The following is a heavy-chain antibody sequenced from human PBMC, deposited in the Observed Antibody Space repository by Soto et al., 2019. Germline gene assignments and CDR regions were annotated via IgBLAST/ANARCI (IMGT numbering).Heavy chain of an antibody. CDR1: GGSISSSSYY. Sequence: SETLSLTCTVSGGSISSSSYYWGWIRQPPGKGLEWIGSIYYSGSTYYNPSLKSRVTISVDTSKNQFSLKLSSVTAADTAVYYCARHDYGDYQIDYWGQGTLVTVSS. D-gene: IGHD4-17*01. V-gene: IGHV4-39*01. J-gene: IGHJ4*02. CDR2: IYYSGST. CDR3: ARHDYGDYQIDY.